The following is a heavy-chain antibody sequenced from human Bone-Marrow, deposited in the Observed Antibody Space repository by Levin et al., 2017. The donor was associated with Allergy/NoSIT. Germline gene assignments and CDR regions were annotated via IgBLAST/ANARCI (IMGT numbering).Heavy chain of an antibody. CDR3: AADPTGATTGYYYGMDV. CDR2: IVVGSGNT. Sequence: GASVKVSCKASGFTFTSSAVQWVRQARGQRLEWIGWIVVGSGNTNYAQKFQERVTITRDMSTSTAYMELSSLRSEDTAVYYCAADPTGATTGYYYGMDVWGQGTTVTVSS. D-gene: IGHD1/OR15-1a*01. J-gene: IGHJ6*02. CDR1: GFTFTSSA. V-gene: IGHV1-58*01.